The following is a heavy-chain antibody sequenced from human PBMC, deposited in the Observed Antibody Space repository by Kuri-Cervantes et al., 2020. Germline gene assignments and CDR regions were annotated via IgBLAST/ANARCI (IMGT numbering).Heavy chain of an antibody. J-gene: IGHJ2*01. Sequence: GGSLRLSCAASGFTFSDYGMNWVRQAPGKGPEWVSYISSSSSHIYYADSVKGRFTISRDNAKNSLYLQMNRLRAEDTAVYYCARDSLGDDDWYFDLWGRGTLVTVSS. CDR1: GFTFSDYG. V-gene: IGHV3-21*03. D-gene: IGHD3-16*01. CDR2: ISSSSSHI. CDR3: ARDSLGDDDWYFDL.